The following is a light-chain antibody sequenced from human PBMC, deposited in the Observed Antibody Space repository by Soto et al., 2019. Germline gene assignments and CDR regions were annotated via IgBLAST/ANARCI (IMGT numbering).Light chain of an antibody. CDR2: GAS. CDR1: QSVSSSY. Sequence: EVVLTQSPVTLSLSPGERATLSCRASQSVSSSYLAWYQQKHGQAPRCLIYGASSRATGIPDRFSGSGSGTDFTLTIRRLEPEDFAVYYCQQYDTSIWAYTFGQGTKLEIK. CDR3: QQYDTSIWAYT. V-gene: IGKV3-20*01. J-gene: IGKJ2*01.